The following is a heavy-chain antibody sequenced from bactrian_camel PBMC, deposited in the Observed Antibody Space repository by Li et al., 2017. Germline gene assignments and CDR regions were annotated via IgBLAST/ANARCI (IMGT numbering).Heavy chain of an antibody. D-gene: IGHD3*01. CDR3: AASRRGSVLPPSLIGGMCRSSSSFGY. Sequence: QVQLVESGGDSVQAGGSLRLSCVVSGYVYKDKCMAWFRQAPGKEREAVASIYTVDGSTYYADSVKGRFTISQDNVKNTMYLQMDSLKAEDTAEYYCAASRRGSVLPPSLIGGMCRSSSSFGYWGQGTQVTVS. CDR1: GYVYKDKC. J-gene: IGHJ6*01. V-gene: IGHV3S54*01. CDR2: IYTVDGST.